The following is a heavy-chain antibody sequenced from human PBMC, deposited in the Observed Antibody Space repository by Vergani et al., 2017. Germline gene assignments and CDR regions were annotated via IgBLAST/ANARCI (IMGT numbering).Heavy chain of an antibody. CDR1: GGSFTSYH. J-gene: IGHJ6*03. Sequence: QVQLQQWGGGLLKPSETLSLTCVVNGGSFTSYHWTWIRQSPGEGLECVGDIDHTGRPDYNPSLKSRLTMSVDKSRNKFSLTLNSVTATDTAIYFCARVNTETNGHLYYYYYMDVWGQGTAVTVS. V-gene: IGHV4-34*01. D-gene: IGHD4-11*01. CDR3: ARVNTETNGHLYYYYYMDV. CDR2: IDHTGRP.